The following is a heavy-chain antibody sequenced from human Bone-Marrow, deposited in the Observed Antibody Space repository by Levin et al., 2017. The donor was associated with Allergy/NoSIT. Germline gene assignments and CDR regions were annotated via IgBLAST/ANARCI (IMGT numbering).Heavy chain of an antibody. CDR3: ARDSGRWTTVGIDH. CDR2: IYSDGGNK. D-gene: IGHD4-23*01. CDR1: GFTFSKYG. J-gene: IGHJ1*01. V-gene: IGHV3-33*01. Sequence: PGGSLRLSCAASGFTFSKYGMHWVRQAPGKGLEWVAVIYSDGGNKYYGDSVKGRFTISRDNSKNTLHMEMNSLTAEDTAVYYCARDSGRWTTVGIDHWGQGTRVTVSS.